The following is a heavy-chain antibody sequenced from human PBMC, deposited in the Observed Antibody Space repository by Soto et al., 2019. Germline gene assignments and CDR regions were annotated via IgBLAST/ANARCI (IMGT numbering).Heavy chain of an antibody. D-gene: IGHD6-13*01. J-gene: IGHJ4*02. CDR3: ARQYSSSWYIDY. V-gene: IGHV3-11*01. CDR1: GFTFSDYY. Sequence: GGSLRLSCAASGFTFSDYYMSWIRQAPGKGLEWVSYISGSGSTIYYADSVKGRFTISRDNAKNSLYLQMNSLRAEDTAVYYCARQYSSSWYIDYWGQGTLVTVS. CDR2: ISGSGSTI.